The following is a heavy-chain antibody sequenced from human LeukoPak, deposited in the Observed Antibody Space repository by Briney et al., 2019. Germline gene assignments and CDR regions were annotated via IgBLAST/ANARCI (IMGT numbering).Heavy chain of an antibody. D-gene: IGHD1-26*01. Sequence: PSETLSLTCTVSGGSISSSSYYWGWIRQPPGKGLEWIGSIYYSGSTYYNPSLKSRVTISVDTSKNQFSLKLSSVTAADTAVYYCASQWELPLGWFDPWGQGTLVTVSS. CDR1: GGSISSSSYY. J-gene: IGHJ5*02. CDR2: IYYSGST. CDR3: ASQWELPLGWFDP. V-gene: IGHV4-39*01.